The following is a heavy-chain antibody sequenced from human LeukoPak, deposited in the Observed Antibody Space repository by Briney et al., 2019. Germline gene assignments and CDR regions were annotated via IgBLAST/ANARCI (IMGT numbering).Heavy chain of an antibody. Sequence: SETLSLTCTVSGGSISSYYWSWTRQPPGKGLEWIGYIYYSGSTNYNPSLKSRVTISVDTSKNQFSLKLSSVTAADTAVYYCARFGQGMVAMDYWGQGTLVTVSS. CDR3: ARFGQGMVAMDY. CDR1: GGSISSYY. CDR2: IYYSGST. J-gene: IGHJ4*02. V-gene: IGHV4-59*08. D-gene: IGHD5-12*01.